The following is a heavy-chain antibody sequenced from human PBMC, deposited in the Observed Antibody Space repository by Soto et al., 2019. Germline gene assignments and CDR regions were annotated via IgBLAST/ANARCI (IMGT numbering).Heavy chain of an antibody. CDR2: ISYDGSNK. J-gene: IGHJ4*02. V-gene: IGHV3-30-3*01. Sequence: QVQLVESGGGVVQPGRSLRLSCAASGFTFSSYAMHWVRQAPGKGLEWVAVISYDGSNKYYADSVKGRFTISRDNSKNTLYLQMNRLRDEDTAVYYCARALRVVRGVTAPYYFDYWGQGTLVTVPS. CDR3: ARALRVVRGVTAPYYFDY. D-gene: IGHD3-10*01. CDR1: GFTFSSYA.